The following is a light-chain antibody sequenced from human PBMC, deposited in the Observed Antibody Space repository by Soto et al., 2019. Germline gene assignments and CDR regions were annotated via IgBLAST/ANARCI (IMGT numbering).Light chain of an antibody. V-gene: IGKV4-1*01. CDR1: RSVLYKSNNKNH. CDR2: WAS. J-gene: IGKJ4*01. Sequence: DSGITQSPASLAVSLGERATMNCKCSRSVLYKSNNKNHLAWYQQKPGQPPQLIIYWASTRESGVPERFSGSGSGTDFTLTISSLEAEDVAFYWCQQYFDVPFTFGGGTKVDIK. CDR3: QQYFDVPFT.